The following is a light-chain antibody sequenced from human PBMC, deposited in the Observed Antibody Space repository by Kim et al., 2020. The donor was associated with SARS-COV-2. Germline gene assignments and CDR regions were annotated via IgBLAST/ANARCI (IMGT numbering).Light chain of an antibody. CDR1: QSFSSW. J-gene: IGKJ5*01. CDR3: QQYNNFPIT. Sequence: GDRVTITCRASQSFSSWLAWYQQKPGKVPKLLIYKTSILESGVPSRFSGSGSGTEFTLTISRLQPDDFATYYCQQYNNFPITFGQGTRLEIK. CDR2: KTS. V-gene: IGKV1-5*03.